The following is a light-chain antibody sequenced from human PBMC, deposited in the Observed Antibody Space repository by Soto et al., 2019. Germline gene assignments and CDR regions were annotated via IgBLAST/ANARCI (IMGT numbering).Light chain of an antibody. CDR3: CSYAGSYTHV. CDR1: SSDVGGYNY. V-gene: IGLV2-11*01. J-gene: IGLJ1*01. CDR2: DVS. Sequence: QSVLTQPRSVSGSPGQSVTISCTGTSSDVGGYNYDSWYQQHPGKAPKLMIYDVSKRPSGVPDRFSGSKSGNTASLTISGLQAEDEADYYCCSYAGSYTHVFGTGTKVTVL.